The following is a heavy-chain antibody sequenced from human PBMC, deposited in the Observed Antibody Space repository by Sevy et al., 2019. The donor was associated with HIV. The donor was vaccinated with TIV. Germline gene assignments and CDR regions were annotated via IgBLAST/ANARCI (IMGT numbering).Heavy chain of an antibody. Sequence: GESLKISCKGSGYSFTSYWIGWVRQMPGKGLEWMGIIYPGVSDTRYSPSFQGQVTISADKSISTAYLQWSSLKASDTAMYYCAGGYRTGGVCYSSYYWGQGTLVTVSS. CDR1: GYSFTSYW. CDR3: AGGYRTGGVCYSSYY. J-gene: IGHJ4*02. D-gene: IGHD2-8*02. V-gene: IGHV5-51*01. CDR2: IYPGVSDT.